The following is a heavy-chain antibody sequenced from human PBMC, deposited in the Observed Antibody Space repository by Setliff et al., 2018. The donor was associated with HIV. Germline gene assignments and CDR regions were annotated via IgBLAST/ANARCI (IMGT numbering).Heavy chain of an antibody. Sequence: ASVKVSCKTSGYKFNIFGVSWVRQAPGQGLEWMGIISPSGGSTSYAQKFQGRVTMTRDTSTSTFYMDLSSLRSDDTAVYYCASERRIVVGHYFDSWGQGTLVTVSS. CDR1: GYKFNIFG. CDR3: ASERRIVVGHYFDS. CDR2: ISPSGGST. D-gene: IGHD3-22*01. J-gene: IGHJ4*02. V-gene: IGHV1-46*02.